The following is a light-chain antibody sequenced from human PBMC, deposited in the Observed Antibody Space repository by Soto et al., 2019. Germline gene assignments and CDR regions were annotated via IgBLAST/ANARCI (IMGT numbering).Light chain of an antibody. CDR2: GNS. CDR1: SSNIGSGYD. Sequence: QSVLKQPPSVSGAPGQRVTISCTGRSSNIGSGYDLHWYQQLPGTAPKLLIYGNSNRPSGVPDRFSGYKSGTAASRAITGLQAEDGADYYCQAYDSRLSRAVFVVGTKHTVL. J-gene: IGLJ2*01. V-gene: IGLV1-40*01. CDR3: QAYDSRLSRAV.